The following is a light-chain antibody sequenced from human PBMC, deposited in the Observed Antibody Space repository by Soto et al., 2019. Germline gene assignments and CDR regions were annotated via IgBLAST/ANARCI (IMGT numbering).Light chain of an antibody. V-gene: IGKV3-20*01. CDR3: QQYGSSPLT. J-gene: IGKJ4*01. CDR1: QSVSSDY. Sequence: EIVVTQSPGTLSLSPGERATLSCRASQSVSSDYLAWYQQKPGQTPKVLIYRASSRATGIPDRFSGSGSGTDFTLTISRLEPEDFAVYYCQQYGSSPLTFGGGTKVEIK. CDR2: RAS.